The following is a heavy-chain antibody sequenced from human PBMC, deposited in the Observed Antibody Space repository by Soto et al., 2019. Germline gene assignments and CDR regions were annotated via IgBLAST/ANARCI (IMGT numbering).Heavy chain of an antibody. CDR1: GGSISSYY. CDR3: ARARYDSSGYSVYYFDY. J-gene: IGHJ4*02. Sequence: SETLSLTCTVSGGSISSYYWSWIRQPPGKGLEWIGYIYYSGSTNYNPSLKSRVTISVDTSKNQFSLKLSSVTAADTAVYYCARARYDSSGYSVYYFDYWGQGTLVTVS. V-gene: IGHV4-59*01. D-gene: IGHD3-22*01. CDR2: IYYSGST.